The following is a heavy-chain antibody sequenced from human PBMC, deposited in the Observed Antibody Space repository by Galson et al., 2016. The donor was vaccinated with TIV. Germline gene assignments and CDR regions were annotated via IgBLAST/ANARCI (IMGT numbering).Heavy chain of an antibody. CDR1: GFTFSRYY. V-gene: IGHV3-74*01. CDR3: VRGSLDL. CDR2: ISSDGSST. J-gene: IGHJ5*02. Sequence: SLRLSCAASGFTFSRYYMHWVRQAPGKGLVWVSRISSDGSSTLYADSVKGRFTVSRDNAKGSLFLQMNSLRAEDTALYYCVRGSLDLWGQGTFVTVSS.